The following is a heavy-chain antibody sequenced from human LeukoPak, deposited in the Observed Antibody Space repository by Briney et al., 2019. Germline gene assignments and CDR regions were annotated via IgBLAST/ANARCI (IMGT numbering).Heavy chain of an antibody. CDR2: IYYSGST. CDR1: GGSISSYC. CDR3: ARDPSPAHYYYYYGMDV. J-gene: IGHJ6*04. D-gene: IGHD2-2*01. Sequence: SETLSLTCTVSGGSISSYCWSWIRQPPGKGLEWIGYIYYSGSTNYNPSLKSRVTISVDTSKNQFSLKLSSVTAADTAVYYCARDPSPAHYYYYYGMDVWGKGTTVTVSS. V-gene: IGHV4-59*01.